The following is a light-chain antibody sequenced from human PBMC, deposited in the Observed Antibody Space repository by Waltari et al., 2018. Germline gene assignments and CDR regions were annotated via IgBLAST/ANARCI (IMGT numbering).Light chain of an antibody. J-gene: IGKJ2*01. V-gene: IGKV3-11*01. CDR1: QNSDTY. Sequence: DIVLTPSPVTLSLSPGERATLFCGASQNSDTYLAWYQQKPGQAPRLLIYNSSHRASGVPARFSGGGSGTDFTLTISSVEPEDIAIYYCQQRNTWPPYTFGQGTKLELK. CDR2: NSS. CDR3: QQRNTWPPYT.